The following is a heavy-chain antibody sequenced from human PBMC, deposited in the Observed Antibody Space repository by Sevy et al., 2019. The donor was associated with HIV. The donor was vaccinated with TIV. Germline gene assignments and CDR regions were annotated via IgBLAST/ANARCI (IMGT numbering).Heavy chain of an antibody. Sequence: ASVKVSCEAFGYTFTSYDINWVRRAPGQGLEWMGWMSPNTGATGFAQKFQGRVTLTRNKSITTAYMELSSLTYEDTAVYYCARGGNGDFWSYEYYYYGMDVWGQGTTVTVSS. CDR2: MSPNTGAT. D-gene: IGHD3-3*01. J-gene: IGHJ6*02. V-gene: IGHV1-8*01. CDR3: ARGGNGDFWSYEYYYYGMDV. CDR1: GYTFTSYD.